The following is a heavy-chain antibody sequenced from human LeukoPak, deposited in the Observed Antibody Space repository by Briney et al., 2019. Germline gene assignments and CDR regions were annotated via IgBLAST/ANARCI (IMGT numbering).Heavy chain of an antibody. V-gene: IGHV5-51*01. J-gene: IGHJ6*03. CDR1: EYSFPIYW. Sequence: GESLKISCKASEYSFPIYWIGWVRQMPGQGLEWKGIIYPDDSNTIYGPSFQGQVTISADKSINTAYLEWSSLKASDTAIYYCARQGAAGKYYYYYMDVWGKGTTVTLSS. D-gene: IGHD6-13*01. CDR3: ARQGAAGKYYYYYMDV. CDR2: IYPDDSNT.